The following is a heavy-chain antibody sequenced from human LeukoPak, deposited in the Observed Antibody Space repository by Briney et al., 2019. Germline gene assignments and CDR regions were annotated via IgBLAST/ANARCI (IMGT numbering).Heavy chain of an antibody. J-gene: IGHJ4*02. Sequence: ASVKVSCKASGYTFTSYGISWVRQAPGQGLEWMEWISAYNGDTNYAQKLQGRVTMTRDTSTGTVYMELSSLRSEDTAVYYCAREERLIAATGRGAFDYWGQGTLVTVSS. CDR3: AREERLIAATGRGAFDY. D-gene: IGHD6-13*01. V-gene: IGHV1-18*01. CDR1: GYTFTSYG. CDR2: ISAYNGDT.